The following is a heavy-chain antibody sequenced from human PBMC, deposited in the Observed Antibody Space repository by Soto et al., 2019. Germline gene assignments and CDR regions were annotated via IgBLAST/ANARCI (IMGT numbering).Heavy chain of an antibody. CDR3: AREDSTHAFDI. CDR2: IWYDGSNK. V-gene: IGHV3-33*01. CDR1: GFTFSSYG. J-gene: IGHJ3*02. D-gene: IGHD6-13*01. Sequence: HPGGSLRLSCAASGFTFSSYGMHWVRQAPGKGLEWVAVIWYDGSNKYYADSVKGRFTISRDSSKNTLYLQMNSLRAEDTAVYYCAREDSTHAFDIWGQGTMVTVSS.